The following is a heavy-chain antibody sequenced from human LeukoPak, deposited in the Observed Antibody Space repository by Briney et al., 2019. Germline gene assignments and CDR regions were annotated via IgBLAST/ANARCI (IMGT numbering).Heavy chain of an antibody. CDR1: GFSFNTYA. J-gene: IGHJ4*02. CDR2: ISSNGDST. D-gene: IGHD5-24*01. V-gene: IGHV3-64*01. CDR3: ARDSGGDAYNDYFVS. Sequence: GGSLRLSCAASGFSFNTYAMHWVRQAPGKGLEYVSAISSNGDSTYYANSVKGRFTISRDNSKKTLFLQMGSLRAEDMAVYYCARDSGGDAYNDYFVSWGQGTLVTVSS.